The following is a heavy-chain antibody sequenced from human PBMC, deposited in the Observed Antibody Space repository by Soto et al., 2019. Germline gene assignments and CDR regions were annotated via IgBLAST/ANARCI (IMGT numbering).Heavy chain of an antibody. J-gene: IGHJ4*02. CDR2: FGRSGDST. D-gene: IGHD6-13*01. V-gene: IGHV3-23*01. CDR3: AKDLRAAGFL. Sequence: PGGSLRLSCAASGFTFSSYAMSWVRQAPGKGLEYVSTFGRSGDSTYYADSVKGRFTISRDNSKNTLYLQMNNLRAEDTAIYYCAKDLRAAGFLWGRGTLVTVSS. CDR1: GFTFSSYA.